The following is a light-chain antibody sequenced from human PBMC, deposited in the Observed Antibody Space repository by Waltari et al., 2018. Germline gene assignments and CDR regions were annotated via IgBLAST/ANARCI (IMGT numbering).Light chain of an antibody. CDR3: QKYDFLPAT. J-gene: IGKJ1*01. CDR2: HTS. CDR1: QGVGKY. V-gene: IGKV3-20*01. Sequence: EIVLTQSPGTLSLSPGARATLSCRASQGVGKYLAWYQQRPGQAPRLLLSHTSIRATGIPDRFSGSGYGTDFSLTISRLEPEDFAVYYCQKYDFLPATFGQGTTVEIK.